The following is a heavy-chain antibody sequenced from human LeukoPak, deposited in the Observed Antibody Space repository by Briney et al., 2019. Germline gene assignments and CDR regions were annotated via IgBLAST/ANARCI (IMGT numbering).Heavy chain of an antibody. V-gene: IGHV3-15*01. CDR3: TTYGSGSCPL. CDR2: IYRGTNGETT. D-gene: IGHD6-19*01. Sequence: GGSLRLSCAASGITFSNAWMTWVRQAPGKGLEWVGRIYRGTNGETTDYGAPVKGRFTMSRDYSTNTLYLQMNSLKTEDTAVYYCTTYGSGSCPLWGQGTLVAVSS. J-gene: IGHJ4*02. CDR1: GITFSNAW.